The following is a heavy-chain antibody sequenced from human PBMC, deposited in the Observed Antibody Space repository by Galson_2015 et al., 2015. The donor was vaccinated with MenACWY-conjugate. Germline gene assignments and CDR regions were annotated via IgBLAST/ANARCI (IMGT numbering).Heavy chain of an antibody. V-gene: IGHV5-10-1*01. Sequence: QSGAEVKKPGESLRISCQGSGYNFTTYWITWVRQMSGKGLEWMGRIDPGDSHTIYSPSFQGHVTISADMSIGTAYLHWSSLQASDTAMYYCARHVPTYGDYEAFDYWGQGTLVTVSS. D-gene: IGHD4-17*01. CDR1: GYNFTTYW. CDR3: ARHVPTYGDYEAFDY. CDR2: IDPGDSHT. J-gene: IGHJ4*02.